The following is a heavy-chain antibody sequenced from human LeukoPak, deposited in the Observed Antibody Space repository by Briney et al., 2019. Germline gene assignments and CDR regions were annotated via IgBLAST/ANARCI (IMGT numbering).Heavy chain of an antibody. D-gene: IGHD3-3*01. Sequence: SQTLSLTCAISGDSVSNNNAAWHWIRQSPSRGLEWLGRTYYRSKWSVDYAVFVNSRITINPDTSKNQFSLQLNSVTPEDTAVYYCAKEQNWGFLGYWAPGILVTVSS. CDR1: GDSVSNNNAA. V-gene: IGHV6-1*01. CDR3: AKEQNWGFLGY. CDR2: TYYRSKWSV. J-gene: IGHJ4*02.